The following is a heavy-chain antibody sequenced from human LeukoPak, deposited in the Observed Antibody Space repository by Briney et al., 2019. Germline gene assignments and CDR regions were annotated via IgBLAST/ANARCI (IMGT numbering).Heavy chain of an antibody. CDR1: GGSISSYY. D-gene: IGHD3-10*01. V-gene: IGHV4-59*01. CDR3: AGRLGGYYYYYYMDV. CDR2: IYYSGST. J-gene: IGHJ6*03. Sequence: SETLSLTCTVSGGSISSYYWSWIRQPPGKGLEWIGYIYYSGSTNYNPSLKSRVTISVDTSKNQFSLKLSSVTAADTAVYYCAGRLGGYYYYYYMDVWGKGTTVTISS.